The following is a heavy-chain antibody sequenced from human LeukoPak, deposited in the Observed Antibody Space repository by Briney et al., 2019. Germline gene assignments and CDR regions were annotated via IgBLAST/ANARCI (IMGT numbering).Heavy chain of an antibody. J-gene: IGHJ4*02. Sequence: KASETLSLTCSVSGGSISSYYWSWIRQPPGKGLEWIGYIYYSGSTNYNPSLKSRVTISVDTSKNQFSLKLSSVTAADTAVYYCARETGVRYYDSSGYNNFDYWGQGTLVTVSS. D-gene: IGHD3-22*01. CDR1: GGSISSYY. V-gene: IGHV4-59*01. CDR2: IYYSGST. CDR3: ARETGVRYYDSSGYNNFDY.